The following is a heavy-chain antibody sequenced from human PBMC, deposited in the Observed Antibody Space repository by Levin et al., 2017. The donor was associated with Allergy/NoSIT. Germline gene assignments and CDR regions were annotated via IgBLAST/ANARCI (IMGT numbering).Heavy chain of an antibody. CDR1: GFTFSSHA. CDR2: ISYDGRNI. CDR3: ARVLGYCGGGTCVDYYFDY. J-gene: IGHJ4*02. Sequence: GGSLRLSCAASGFTFSSHAMHWVRQAPGKGLEWVAVISYDGRNIYYADSVKGRFTISRDNSKNTLYLQMNSLRAEDTAVYYWARVLGYCGGGTCVDYYFDYWGQGTLVTVSS. V-gene: IGHV3-30-3*01. D-gene: IGHD2-15*01.